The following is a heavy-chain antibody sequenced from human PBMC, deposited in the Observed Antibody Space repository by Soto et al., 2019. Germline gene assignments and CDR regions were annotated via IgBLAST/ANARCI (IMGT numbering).Heavy chain of an antibody. D-gene: IGHD2-2*01. CDR2: IDPSDSYT. V-gene: IGHV5-10-1*01. J-gene: IGHJ6*02. CDR1: GYSFTSYW. CDR3: ASSPRGYCSCTSCRELGNYYGMDV. Sequence: GESLKISCRGSGYSFTSYWISWVRQMPGKGLEWMGRIDPSDSYTNYSPSFQGHVTISADKSISTAYLQWSSLKASDTAMYYCASSPRGYCSCTSCRELGNYYGMDVWGQGTTVTVSS.